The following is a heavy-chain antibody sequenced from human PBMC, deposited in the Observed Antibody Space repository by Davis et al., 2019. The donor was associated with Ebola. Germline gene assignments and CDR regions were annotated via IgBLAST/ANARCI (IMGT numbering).Heavy chain of an antibody. Sequence: PSETLSLTCTVSGGSISGHYWSWIRQSPGKGLEWLAYIYYSGKINYNRSLKSRITISLDTSKNQFSLNLGSVTAADTAVYYCARQRGDRLLFDFWGLGTLVTVSS. V-gene: IGHV4-59*08. CDR1: GGSISGHY. J-gene: IGHJ4*02. CDR3: ARQRGDRLLFDF. D-gene: IGHD3-10*01. CDR2: IYYSGKI.